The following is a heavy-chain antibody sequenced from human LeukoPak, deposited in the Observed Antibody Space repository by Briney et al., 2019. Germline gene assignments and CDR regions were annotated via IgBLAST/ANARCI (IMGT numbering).Heavy chain of an antibody. J-gene: IGHJ4*02. CDR1: GGSISSSRYF. D-gene: IGHD2-21*02. CDR3: ASLRGGDPKYYFDY. CDR2: INHSGST. V-gene: IGHV4-39*07. Sequence: SETLSLTRTVSGGSISSSRYFWSWIRQPPGKGLEWIGEINHSGSTNYNPSLKSRVTISVDTSKNQFSLKLSSVTAADTAVYYCASLRGGDPKYYFDYWGQGTLVTVSS.